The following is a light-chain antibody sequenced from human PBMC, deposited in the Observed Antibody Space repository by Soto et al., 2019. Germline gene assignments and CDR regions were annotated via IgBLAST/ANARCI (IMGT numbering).Light chain of an antibody. Sequence: DIQLTQYPSFLSASVGDRVTITCRARQDISNFLAWFQQKPGRAPKLQISAVFTLQSGVPSRFSGSGSGAEFTLTISSLHPEDFATYYCQQLDSYPLTVGGGTKVEIK. CDR2: AVF. J-gene: IGKJ4*01. V-gene: IGKV1-9*01. CDR3: QQLDSYPLT. CDR1: QDISNF.